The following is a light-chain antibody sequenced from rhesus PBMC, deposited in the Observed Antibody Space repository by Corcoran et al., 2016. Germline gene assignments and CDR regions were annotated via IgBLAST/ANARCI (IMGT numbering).Light chain of an antibody. J-gene: IGKJ2*01. CDR3: QQRNSYPYS. CDR1: QGISRY. Sequence: DIQLTQSPSSLSASVGDRFTITCWASQGISRYLAWYQQKSGKAPKLLIDDASNLKSGVPSRFSGSGSGTAFTLPISSLQPEDFATYYCQQRNSYPYSFGQGTKVEI. CDR2: DAS. V-gene: IGKV1-38*01.